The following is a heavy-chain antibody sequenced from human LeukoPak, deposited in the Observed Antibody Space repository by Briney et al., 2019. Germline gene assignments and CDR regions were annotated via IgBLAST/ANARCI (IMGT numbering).Heavy chain of an antibody. CDR1: GGSISSYY. D-gene: IGHD3-10*01. J-gene: IGHJ5*02. Sequence: SEALSLTCTVSGGSISSYYWSWIRQPAGKGLEWIGRIYTSGSTNYNPSLKSRVTMSVDTSKNQFSLKLSSVTAAETAVYYCARDLVRGGINWFDPWGQGTLVTVSS. CDR3: ARDLVRGGINWFDP. V-gene: IGHV4-4*07. CDR2: IYTSGST.